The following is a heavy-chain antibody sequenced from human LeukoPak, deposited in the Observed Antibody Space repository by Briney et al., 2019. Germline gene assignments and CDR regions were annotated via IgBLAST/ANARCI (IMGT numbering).Heavy chain of an antibody. CDR2: IDTAGGT. J-gene: IGHJ3*02. CDR1: GFTFSSYD. V-gene: IGHV3-13*04. CDR3: ARRSHGLGSYSDAFDI. Sequence: PGGSLRLSCATSGFTFSSYDMHWVRQGTGRGLEWVSGIDTAGGTYFPGSVKGRFTISRENAKNSLYLQMSRLRVGDTAMYFCARRSHGLGSYSDAFDIWGQGTMVTVSS. D-gene: IGHD3-10*01.